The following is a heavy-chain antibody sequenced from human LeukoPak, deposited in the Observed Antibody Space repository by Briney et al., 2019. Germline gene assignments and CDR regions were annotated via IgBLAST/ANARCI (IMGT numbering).Heavy chain of an antibody. Sequence: PSETLSLTCAVYGGSFSGYYWSWIRQPPGKGLEWIGEINHRGSTNYNPSLKSRVTISVDTSKNQLSLKLSSVTAADTAVYYCARGRVGTMVRGISYYYAMDLWSQGTTVTVSS. CDR3: ARGRVGTMVRGISYYYAMDL. V-gene: IGHV4-34*01. D-gene: IGHD3-10*01. J-gene: IGHJ6*02. CDR1: GGSFSGYY. CDR2: INHRGST.